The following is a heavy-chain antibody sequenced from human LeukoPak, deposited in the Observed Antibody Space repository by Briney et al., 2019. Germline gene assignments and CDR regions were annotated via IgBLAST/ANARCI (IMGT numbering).Heavy chain of an antibody. D-gene: IGHD2-2*01. J-gene: IGHJ3*02. V-gene: IGHV3-11*01. Sequence: GGSLRPSCAASGFTFSDYYMSWIRQAPGKGLEWVSYISSSGSTIYYADSVKGRFTISRDNAKNSLYLQMNSLRAEDTAVYYCARVVGYCSSTSCYEAFDIWGQGTMVTVSS. CDR1: GFTFSDYY. CDR3: ARVVGYCSSTSCYEAFDI. CDR2: ISSSGSTI.